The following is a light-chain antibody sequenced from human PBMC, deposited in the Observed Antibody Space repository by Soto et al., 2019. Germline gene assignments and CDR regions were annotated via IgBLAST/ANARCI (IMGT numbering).Light chain of an antibody. CDR1: SSDVGTYNR. Sequence: QSALTQPPSVSGSPGQSVIISCTGTSSDVGTYNRVSWYQQPPGTAPKLMIFEVNNRPAGVPDRFSGSKSGNTASLTISGLQAEDEAVYYCSSYTSSSAPVLFGGGTKLTVL. V-gene: IGLV2-18*02. CDR2: EVN. CDR3: SSYTSSSAPVL. J-gene: IGLJ2*01.